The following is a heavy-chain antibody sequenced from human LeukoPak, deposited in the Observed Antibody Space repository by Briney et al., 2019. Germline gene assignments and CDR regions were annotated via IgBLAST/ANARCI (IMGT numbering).Heavy chain of an antibody. Sequence: PSETLSLTCAVSGYSISSGYYWGWVRQPPGKGLEWIVSIYHSGTTYYNPSLKSRATLSVDTSKNQFSLKLSSVTAADTAVYYCARALLLGGATRPGYFDYWGQGTLVTVSS. V-gene: IGHV4-38-2*01. CDR1: GYSISSGYY. CDR2: IYHSGTT. J-gene: IGHJ4*02. D-gene: IGHD1-26*01. CDR3: ARALLLGGATRPGYFDY.